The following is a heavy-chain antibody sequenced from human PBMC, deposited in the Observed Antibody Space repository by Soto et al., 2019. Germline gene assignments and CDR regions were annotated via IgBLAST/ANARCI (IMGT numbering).Heavy chain of an antibody. Sequence: SETLSLTCSVSSGSISSYYWSWIRQPPGKGLEWIGYIYNRGSTNYNPSLKSRVTISVDTSTNQFSLKLSSVTAADTAVYYCARETSRDGYNFENWFDPWGQGTLVTVSP. J-gene: IGHJ5*02. D-gene: IGHD5-12*01. CDR1: SGSISSYY. CDR3: ARETSRDGYNFENWFDP. V-gene: IGHV4-59*01. CDR2: IYNRGST.